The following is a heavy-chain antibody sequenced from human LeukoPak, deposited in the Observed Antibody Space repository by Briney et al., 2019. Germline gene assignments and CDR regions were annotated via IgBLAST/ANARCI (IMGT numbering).Heavy chain of an antibody. J-gene: IGHJ4*02. Sequence: GGSLRLSCAGSGFPFSHYGMHWARQAPGKGLEWVAVISFGGSNKYYADAVKGRFTISRDNAKNSLYLQMNSLRAEDTAVYYCARALLSAFSGFQSGVDYWGQGTLVTVSS. CDR3: ARALLSAFSGFQSGVDY. CDR1: GFPFSHYG. D-gene: IGHD6-19*01. V-gene: IGHV3-30*03. CDR2: ISFGGSNK.